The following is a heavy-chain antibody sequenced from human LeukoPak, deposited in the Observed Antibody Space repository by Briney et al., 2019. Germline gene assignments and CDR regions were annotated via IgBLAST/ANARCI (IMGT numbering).Heavy chain of an antibody. CDR3: ARLMFIAVGNWYYAL. D-gene: IGHD6-19*01. V-gene: IGHV3-21*01. Sequence: PGGSLRLSCAASGFTFSTFGMIWVRQAPGKGLDWVSSISSGSYIYYADAVKARFTISRDNARNSLYLQMNSLRADDTAVYYCARLMFIAVGNWYYALWGRGTLVTVSS. CDR2: ISSGSYI. J-gene: IGHJ2*01. CDR1: GFTFSTFG.